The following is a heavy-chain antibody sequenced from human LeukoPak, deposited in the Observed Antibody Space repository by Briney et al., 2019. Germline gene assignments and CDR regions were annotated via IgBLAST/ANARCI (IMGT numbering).Heavy chain of an antibody. Sequence: PSETLSLTCTVSGSSIRNYYWNWIRQPPGKGLEWIGYIYDSGSTNYNPSLKSRVTISVDMSKNQFSLKLSSVTAADTAVYYCARDYAGSSSWNWFDPWGQGTLVTVSS. CDR3: ARDYAGSSSWNWFDP. J-gene: IGHJ5*02. CDR2: IYDSGST. D-gene: IGHD6-13*01. CDR1: GSSIRNYY. V-gene: IGHV4-59*01.